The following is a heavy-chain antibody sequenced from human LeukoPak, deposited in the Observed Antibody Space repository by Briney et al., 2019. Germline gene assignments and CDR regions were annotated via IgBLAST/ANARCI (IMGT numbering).Heavy chain of an antibody. J-gene: IGHJ5*02. V-gene: IGHV4-38-2*02. CDR1: GYSISSGYY. Sequence: SETLSLTCTVSGYSISSGYYWGWIRQPPGKGLEWIGSIYHSGSTYYNPSLKSRVTISVDTSKNQFSLKLSSVTAADTAVYYCARDGGSSSVLGHWFDPWGQGTLVTVSS. CDR3: ARDGGSSSVLGHWFDP. D-gene: IGHD6-6*01. CDR2: IYHSGST.